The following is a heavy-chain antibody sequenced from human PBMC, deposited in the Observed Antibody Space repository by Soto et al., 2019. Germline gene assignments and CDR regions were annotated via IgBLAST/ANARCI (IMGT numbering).Heavy chain of an antibody. CDR3: ARDPPPMDV. CDR1: GGSSGTYY. J-gene: IGHJ6*02. Sequence: SETLSLTCTVSGGSSGTYYWGWIRQPPGKGLEWIGYIYYRGNTYYNPSLKSRVTISLDTPKNQFSLKLSSVTAADTAVYYCARDPPPMDVWGQGTTVTVSS. V-gene: IGHV4-59*01. CDR2: IYYRGNT.